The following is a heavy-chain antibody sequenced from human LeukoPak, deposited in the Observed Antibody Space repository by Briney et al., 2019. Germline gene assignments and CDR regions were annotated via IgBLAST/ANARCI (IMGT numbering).Heavy chain of an antibody. CDR2: MYYSGSP. V-gene: IGHV4-59*12. D-gene: IGHD4-23*01. CDR1: GGSINSYY. J-gene: IGHJ4*02. CDR3: ARNGGNSDVDY. Sequence: SETLSLTCTVSGGSINSYYWSWIRQPPGKGLEWIGYMYYSGSPNYNPSLKSRVTISVDMSKNQFSLKLSSVTAADTAVYYCARNGGNSDVDYWGQGTLVTVSS.